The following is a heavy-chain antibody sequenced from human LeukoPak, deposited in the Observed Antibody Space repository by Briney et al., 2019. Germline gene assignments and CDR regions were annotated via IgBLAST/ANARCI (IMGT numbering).Heavy chain of an antibody. D-gene: IGHD4-17*01. J-gene: IGHJ3*02. CDR2: IFYSGSA. V-gene: IGHV4-59*01. Sequence: TETLSLTCPVSGGSISGYHWNWIRQPPGKGPEWIGYIFYSGSADYNPAFKSRVTISVDTSKNHFSLKLSSVTAADTAVYYCARDRLATTAYDALDIWGQGTMVAVSS. CDR1: GGSISGYH. CDR3: ARDRLATTAYDALDI.